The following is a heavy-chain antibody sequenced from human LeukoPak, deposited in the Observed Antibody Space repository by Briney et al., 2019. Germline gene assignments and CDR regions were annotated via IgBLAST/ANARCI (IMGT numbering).Heavy chain of an antibody. CDR2: INPNSGGT. Sequence: ASVKVSCKASGYTFTGYYMHWVRQAPGQGLEWMGRINPNSGGTNYAQKFQGRGTMTRDTSISTAYMELSRLRSDDTAVYYCARETYDYGSGSLFDYWGQGTLVTVSS. V-gene: IGHV1-2*06. D-gene: IGHD3-10*01. CDR3: ARETYDYGSGSLFDY. CDR1: GYTFTGYY. J-gene: IGHJ4*02.